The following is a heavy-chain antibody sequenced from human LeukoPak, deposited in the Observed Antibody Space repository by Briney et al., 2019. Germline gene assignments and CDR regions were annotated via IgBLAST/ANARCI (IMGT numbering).Heavy chain of an antibody. CDR1: GFTFGDYA. CDR2: IRSKAYGGTT. J-gene: IGHJ4*02. V-gene: IGHV3-49*04. Sequence: GGSLRLSCTASGFTFGDYAMSWVRQAPGKGLEWVGFIRSKAYGGTTEYAASVKGRFTISRDDSKSIAYLQMNSLKTEDTAVYYCTPGGYSSWGQGTLVTVSS. D-gene: IGHD5-18*01. CDR3: TPGGYSS.